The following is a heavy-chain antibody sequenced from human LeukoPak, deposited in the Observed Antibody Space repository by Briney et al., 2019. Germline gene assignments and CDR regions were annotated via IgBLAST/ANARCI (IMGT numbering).Heavy chain of an antibody. D-gene: IGHD2-15*01. CDR1: GFTFTNYA. Sequence: GGSLRLSCAASGFTFTNYAIHWVRQAPGKGLEGGAVISYDGSNKYYADSVKGRFTISRDNSKNTLFLQMNSLRAEDTALYYCARAHIVVVVAAPDYWGQGTLVTVSS. V-gene: IGHV3-30-3*01. CDR3: ARAHIVVVVAAPDY. J-gene: IGHJ4*02. CDR2: ISYDGSNK.